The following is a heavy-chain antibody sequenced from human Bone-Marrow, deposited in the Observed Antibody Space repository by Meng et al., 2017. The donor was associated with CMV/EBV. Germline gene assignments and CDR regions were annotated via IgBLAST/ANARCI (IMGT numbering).Heavy chain of an antibody. V-gene: IGHV4-31*02. D-gene: IGHD6-6*01. CDR2: IYYSGST. J-gene: IGHJ5*02. Sequence: TFGDYAMSWVRQHPGKGLEWIGYIYYSGSTYYNPSLKSRVTISVDTSKNQFSLKLSSVTAADTAVYYCARVGSLFSSSSDYWFDPWGQGTLVTVSS. CDR3: ARVGSLFSSSSDYWFDP. CDR1: TFGDYA.